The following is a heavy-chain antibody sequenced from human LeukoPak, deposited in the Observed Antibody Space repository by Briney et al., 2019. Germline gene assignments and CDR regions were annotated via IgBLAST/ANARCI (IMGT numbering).Heavy chain of an antibody. CDR2: ISAYNGNT. D-gene: IGHD5-18*01. J-gene: IGHJ2*01. V-gene: IGHV1-18*01. CDR3: ARVEDTAMVRDWYFDL. CDR1: GYTFTSYG. Sequence: ASVKVSCKASGYTFTSYGISWVRQAPGQGLEWMGWISAYNGNTNYAQKLQGRVTMTTDTSTSTAYMELRSLRSDDTAVYYCARVEDTAMVRDWYFDLWGRGTLVTVSS.